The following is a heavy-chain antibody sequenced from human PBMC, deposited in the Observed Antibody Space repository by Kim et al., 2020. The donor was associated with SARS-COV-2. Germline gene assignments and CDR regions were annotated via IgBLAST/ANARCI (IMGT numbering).Heavy chain of an antibody. D-gene: IGHD3-3*01. V-gene: IGHV4-34*01. CDR1: GGSFSGYY. Sequence: SQTLSLTCAVYGGSFSGYYWSWIRQPPGKGLEWIGEINHSGSTNYNPSLKSRVTISVDTSKNQFSLKLSSVTAADTAVYYCARAFKGWLLSMHWFDPWGQGTLVTVSS. CDR2: INHSGST. J-gene: IGHJ5*02. CDR3: ARAFKGWLLSMHWFDP.